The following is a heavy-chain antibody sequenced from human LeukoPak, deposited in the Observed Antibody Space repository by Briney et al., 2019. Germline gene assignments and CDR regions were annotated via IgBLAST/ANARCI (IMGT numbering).Heavy chain of an antibody. CDR1: GGSFSGYY. V-gene: IGHV4-34*01. CDR2: INHSGST. J-gene: IGHJ6*02. CDR3: AAHNYYYYGMDV. Sequence: SETLSLTCAVYGGSFSGYYWSWIRQPPGKGLEWIGEINHSGSTNYNPSLKSRVTISVDTSKNQFSLKLSSATAADTAVYYCAAHNYYYYGMDVWGQGTTVTVSS.